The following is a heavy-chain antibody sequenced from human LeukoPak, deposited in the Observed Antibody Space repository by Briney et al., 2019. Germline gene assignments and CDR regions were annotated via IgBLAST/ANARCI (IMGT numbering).Heavy chain of an antibody. D-gene: IGHD1-14*01. CDR2: INLNSGGT. CDR1: AYSFIGYY. V-gene: IGHV1-2*02. CDR3: ARADAYNYHGMDV. J-gene: IGHJ6*02. Sequence: ASVTVSCKASAYSFIGYYLHRVRQAPGQGPECMGWINLNSGGTNYAQKFQGRVTMTRDTSIRTAYMQLSRLRSDDTAVYYCARADAYNYHGMDVWGQGTTVIVSS.